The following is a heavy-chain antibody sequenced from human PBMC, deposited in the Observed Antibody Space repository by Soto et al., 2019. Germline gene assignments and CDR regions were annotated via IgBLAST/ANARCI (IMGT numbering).Heavy chain of an antibody. CDR3: AKAITYYYYYYMDV. CDR2: SSGSGGST. CDR1: GFTFSSYA. V-gene: IGHV3-23*01. Sequence: GGSLRLSCAASGFTFSSYAMSWVRQAPGKGLEWVSASSGSGGSTYYADSVKGRFTISRDNSKNTLYLQMNSLRAEDTAVYYCAKAITYYYYYYMDVWGKGTTVTVSS. D-gene: IGHD1-20*01. J-gene: IGHJ6*03.